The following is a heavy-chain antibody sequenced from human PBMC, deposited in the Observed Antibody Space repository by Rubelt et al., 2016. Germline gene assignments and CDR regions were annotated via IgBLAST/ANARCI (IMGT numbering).Heavy chain of an antibody. CDR3: ARDLYKGPRWLVAY. J-gene: IGHJ4*02. D-gene: IGHD6-19*01. CDR1: GYTFTGYY. V-gene: IGHV1-2*02. CDR2: INPTSGGT. Sequence: QVQLVQSGAEVKKPGASVKVSCKASGYTFTGYYMHWVRQAPGQGLEWMGWINPTSGGTNYAQKFQGRVTMTRARSISTAYMGLSGLGSDDTAVDYCARDLYKGPRWLVAYWGQGTLVTVSS.